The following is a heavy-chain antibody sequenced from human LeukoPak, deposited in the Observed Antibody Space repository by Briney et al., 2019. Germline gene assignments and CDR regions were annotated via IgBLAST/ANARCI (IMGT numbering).Heavy chain of an antibody. CDR3: ARVKARGLRLGELSLRGYFDY. V-gene: IGHV1-46*01. CDR1: GYTFTSYY. CDR2: INPSGGST. J-gene: IGHJ4*02. Sequence: ASVKVSCKASGYTFTSYYMHWVRQAPEQGLEWMGIINPSGGSTSYAQKFQGRVTMTRDTSTSTVYMELSSLRSEDTAVYYCARVKARGLRLGELSLRGYFDYWGQGTLVTVSS. D-gene: IGHD3-16*02.